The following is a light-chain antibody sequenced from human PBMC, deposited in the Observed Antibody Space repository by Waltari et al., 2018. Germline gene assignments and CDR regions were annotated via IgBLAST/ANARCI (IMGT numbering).Light chain of an antibody. J-gene: IGKJ4*01. CDR1: QSVSST. CDR3: QQYNNWPPLT. CDR2: GSS. V-gene: IGKV3D-15*01. Sequence: EIVMTQSPATLSVSPGDTATLSCRASQSVSSTVAWYQQKPGQAPRLLSYGSSTRATGIPARFSGSGSGTEFTLTISSLQSEDFAVYYCQQYNNWPPLTFGGGTKVEIK.